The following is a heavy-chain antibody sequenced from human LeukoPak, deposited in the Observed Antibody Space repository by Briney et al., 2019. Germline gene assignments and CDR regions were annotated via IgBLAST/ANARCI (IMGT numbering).Heavy chain of an antibody. V-gene: IGHV3-7*01. CDR1: GSTFSTYW. Sequence: PGGSLRLSCAASGSTFSTYWMSWVRQAPGKGLEWVANIQQDGIKKYYVDSVEGRFTISRENAKNSLFLQMSSLRADDTAVYYCGRELDGSVDYWGQGTLVAVSS. J-gene: IGHJ4*02. CDR3: GRELDGSVDY. D-gene: IGHD3-10*01. CDR2: IQQDGIKK.